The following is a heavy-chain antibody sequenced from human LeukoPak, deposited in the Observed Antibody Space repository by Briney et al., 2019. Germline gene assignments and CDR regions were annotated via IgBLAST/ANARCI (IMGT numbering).Heavy chain of an antibody. D-gene: IGHD5-18*01. J-gene: IGHJ4*02. Sequence: PGGSLRLPCVASGFTFSSYNINWVRQAPGKGLEWVSYISSSSSTIHYADSVKGRFTISRDNAKNSLYLQMNSLRDEDTAVYYCARAVSGYIYGYGYWGQGTLVTVSS. CDR1: GFTFSSYN. CDR2: ISSSSSTI. V-gene: IGHV3-48*02. CDR3: ARAVSGYIYGYGY.